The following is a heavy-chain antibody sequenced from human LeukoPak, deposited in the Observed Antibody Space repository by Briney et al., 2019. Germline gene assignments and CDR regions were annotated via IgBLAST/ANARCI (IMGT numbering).Heavy chain of an antibody. D-gene: IGHD3-22*01. J-gene: IGHJ3*02. CDR1: GFTFSSYT. CDR2: INSRSDTI. Sequence: GGSLRLSCAASGFTFSSYTMHWVRQAPGKGLDWVSSINSRSDTIFYAESVRGRFTISRDNVKNSLYLQLNSLRVEDTAIYYCARGSYYYDSSGLTNAFDIWGQGTMVTVSS. V-gene: IGHV3-21*06. CDR3: ARGSYYYDSSGLTNAFDI.